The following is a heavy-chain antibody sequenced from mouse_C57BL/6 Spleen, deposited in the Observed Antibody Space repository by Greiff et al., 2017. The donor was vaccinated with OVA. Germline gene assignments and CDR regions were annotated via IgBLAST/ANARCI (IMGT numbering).Heavy chain of an antibody. CDR1: GYTFTSYW. CDR3: ARYYGRGNYFDY. V-gene: IGHV1-55*01. J-gene: IGHJ2*01. CDR2: IYPGSGST. D-gene: IGHD1-1*01. Sequence: QVHVKQPGAELVKPGASVKMSCKASGYTFTSYWITWVKQRPGQGLEWIGDIYPGSGSTNYNEKFKSKATLTVDTSSSTAYMQLSSLTSEDSAVYYCARYYGRGNYFDYWGQGTTLTVSS.